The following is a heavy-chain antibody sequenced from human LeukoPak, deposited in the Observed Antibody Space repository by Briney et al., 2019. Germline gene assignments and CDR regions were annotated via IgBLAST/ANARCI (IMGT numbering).Heavy chain of an antibody. D-gene: IGHD6-6*01. CDR2: ISSSSSTI. CDR1: GFTFSSYS. Sequence: GGSLRLSCAASGFTFSSYSMNWVRQAPGKGLEWVSYISSSSSTIYYADSVKGRFTISRDNAKNSLYLQMNSLRAEDTAVYYCAKLSASSSSDPNDYWGQGTLVTVSS. V-gene: IGHV3-48*01. CDR3: AKLSASSSSDPNDY. J-gene: IGHJ4*02.